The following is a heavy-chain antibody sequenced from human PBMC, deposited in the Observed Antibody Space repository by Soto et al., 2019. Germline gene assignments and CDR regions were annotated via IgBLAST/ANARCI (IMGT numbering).Heavy chain of an antibody. CDR1: GLTFISYC. CDR3: VMDMLLWRLDS. Sequence: GGSLRLSCAASGLTFISYCIHWVRQAPVKVLLLFSLINTYLSVAICVDSVKGLFAIARYDADNSVFLDMDSLRAEETAVYYCVMDMLLWRLDSWGQGTLVTVSS. D-gene: IGHD2-2*03. CDR2: INTYLSVA. V-gene: IGHV3-74*01. J-gene: IGHJ4*02.